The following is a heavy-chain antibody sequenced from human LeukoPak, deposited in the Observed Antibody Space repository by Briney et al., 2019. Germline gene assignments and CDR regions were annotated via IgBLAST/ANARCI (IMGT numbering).Heavy chain of an antibody. Sequence: SETLSLTCAVYGGSLSGYYWSWIRQPPGKGLEWIGEINHSGSTNYNPSLKSRVTISVDTSKNQFSLKLSSVTAADTAVYYCAREGDNTAMDYWGQGTLVTVSS. V-gene: IGHV4-34*01. CDR2: INHSGST. CDR3: AREGDNTAMDY. CDR1: GGSLSGYY. D-gene: IGHD5-18*01. J-gene: IGHJ4*02.